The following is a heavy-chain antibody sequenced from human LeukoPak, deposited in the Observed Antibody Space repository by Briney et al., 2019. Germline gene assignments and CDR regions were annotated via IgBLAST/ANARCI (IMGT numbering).Heavy chain of an antibody. CDR1: GFTFSTYE. D-gene: IGHD6-13*01. CDR2: ISSRGSSI. CDR3: ARGSAGGDFDY. J-gene: IGHJ4*02. Sequence: GGSLRLSCAASGFTFSTYEMDWVRQAPGKELEWVSYISSRGSSIYYADSVKGRFTIYRDNAKNSLYLQMSSLRVEDTAVYYCARGSAGGDFDYWGQGTLVTVSS. V-gene: IGHV3-48*03.